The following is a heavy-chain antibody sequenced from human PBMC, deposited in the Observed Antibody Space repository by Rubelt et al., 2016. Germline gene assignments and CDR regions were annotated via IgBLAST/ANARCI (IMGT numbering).Heavy chain of an antibody. Sequence: QVQLVQSGSELKDPGASVTVSCKASGYSFSSYAMNWVRQAPGQGLEWMGIINPSGGSTSYAQKFQGRVTMTRDTSTSTVYMELSSLRSEDTAVYYCARDPGPRGNDYWGQGTLVTVSS. D-gene: IGHD3-10*01. V-gene: IGHV1-46*03. CDR3: ARDPGPRGNDY. CDR2: INPSGGST. CDR1: GYSFSSYA. J-gene: IGHJ4*02.